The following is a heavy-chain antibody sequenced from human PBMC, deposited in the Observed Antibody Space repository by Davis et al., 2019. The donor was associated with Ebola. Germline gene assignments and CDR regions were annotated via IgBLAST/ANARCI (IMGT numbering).Heavy chain of an antibody. Sequence: PGGSLRLSCAASGFTFSSYAMTWVRQAPGKGLEWVSGISGSGGSSYYADSVKGRFTFSRDNSKNTLYLQMNSLRAEGTAVYYCAKGSLYGSRSITAGMDVWGQGTTVTVSS. V-gene: IGHV3-23*01. D-gene: IGHD4-17*01. CDR1: GFTFSSYA. CDR2: ISGSGGSS. CDR3: AKGSLYGSRSITAGMDV. J-gene: IGHJ6*02.